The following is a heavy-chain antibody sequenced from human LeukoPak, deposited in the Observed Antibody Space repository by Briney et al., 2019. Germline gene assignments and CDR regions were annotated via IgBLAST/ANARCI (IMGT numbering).Heavy chain of an antibody. Sequence: GGSLRLSCAAFGFTFKLYTMNWVRQAPGKGLEWVSSISFSGGNRGDNTYYADSVRGRFSISRDNSQNTVFLQMSSLRVDDTAAYYCVGTFTVFGVVSTIEWGQGTLVTVSS. D-gene: IGHD3-3*01. J-gene: IGHJ4*02. CDR1: GFTFKLYT. CDR2: ISFSGGNRGDNT. V-gene: IGHV3-23*01. CDR3: VGTFTVFGVVSTIE.